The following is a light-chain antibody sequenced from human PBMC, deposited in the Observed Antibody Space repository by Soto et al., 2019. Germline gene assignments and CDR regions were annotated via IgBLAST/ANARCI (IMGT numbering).Light chain of an antibody. CDR1: QNIRNF. CDR2: GPS. V-gene: IGKV3-11*01. Sequence: EIVLTQSPSTLSMSPGERANLSCRSSQNIRNFLAWYQQKPGQAPRLLMYGPSVRAAGVPARFSGSGTGTDFTLTNTSLEPEDFAVYYCQQHFNGPITFGQGTRLDIK. J-gene: IGKJ5*01. CDR3: QQHFNGPIT.